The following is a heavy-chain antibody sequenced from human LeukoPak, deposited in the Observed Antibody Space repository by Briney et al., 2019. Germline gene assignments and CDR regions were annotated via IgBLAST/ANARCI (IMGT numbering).Heavy chain of an antibody. CDR1: GGSISTYC. CDR2: IFYSGST. D-gene: IGHD2-2*01. CDR3: ARDDADPSGQFKAFDP. J-gene: IGHJ5*02. V-gene: IGHV4-59*12. Sequence: PSETLSLTCAVSGGSISTYCWSWIRQPPGKGLEWIGYIFYSGSTNYNPSLKSRVTMSIDTSKNQFSLKVTSVIAADTAVYYCARDDADPSGQFKAFDPWGQGTLVTVSS.